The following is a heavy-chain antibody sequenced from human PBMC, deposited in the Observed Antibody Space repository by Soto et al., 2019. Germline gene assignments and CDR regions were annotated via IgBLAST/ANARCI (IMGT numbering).Heavy chain of an antibody. CDR3: AKVREYYYGSGSSHDAFDI. J-gene: IGHJ3*02. CDR2: ISGSGGST. D-gene: IGHD3-10*01. Sequence: PGGSLRLSCAASGFTFSSYAMSWVRQAPGKGLEWVSAISGSGGSTYYADSVKGRFTISRDNSKNTLYLQMNSLRAEDTAVYYCAKVREYYYGSGSSHDAFDIWGQGTMVTVSS. V-gene: IGHV3-23*01. CDR1: GFTFSSYA.